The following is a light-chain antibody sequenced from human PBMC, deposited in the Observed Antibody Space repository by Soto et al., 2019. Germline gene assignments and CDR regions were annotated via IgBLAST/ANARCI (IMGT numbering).Light chain of an antibody. Sequence: QSVLTQPASVSGSPGQSITISCTGTSSDVGAYNYVSWYQQHPGKAPKLMIYDVTNRPSGVSSRFSGSKSGNTASLTVSGLQAEDEADYYCSSYTGSTTFVVFGGGTKLTVL. CDR3: SSYTGSTTFVV. V-gene: IGLV2-14*01. J-gene: IGLJ2*01. CDR2: DVT. CDR1: SSDVGAYNY.